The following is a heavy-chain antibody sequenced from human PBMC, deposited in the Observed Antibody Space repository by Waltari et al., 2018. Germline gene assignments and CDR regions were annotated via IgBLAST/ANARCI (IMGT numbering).Heavy chain of an antibody. Sequence: QVQLQESGPRLVRPSETLSLTCSVSGGSISDFYWSWIRQSPGKGMAWLGYAYSIGVINDNPSLKNRVTISVDMSKRQISLKVTSVTPADTAIYYCARTNMTVAGTGGYDPGGQGTLVTVTS. CDR2: AYSIGVI. CDR1: GGSISDFY. J-gene: IGHJ5*02. D-gene: IGHD1-1*01. V-gene: IGHV4-59*01. CDR3: ARTNMTVAGTGGYDP.